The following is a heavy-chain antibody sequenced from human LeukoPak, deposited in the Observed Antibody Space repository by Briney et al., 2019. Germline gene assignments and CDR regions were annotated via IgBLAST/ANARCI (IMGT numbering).Heavy chain of an antibody. V-gene: IGHV3-53*04. Sequence: GGSLRLSCAASGFTVSSNYMSWVRQASGKGLEWVSIIYSGDGTYYADSVKGRFTVSRHSSKNTLYLQMNGLRAEDTAVYYCARTNPVLWDFDLWGRGTLVTVSS. J-gene: IGHJ2*01. CDR3: ARTNPVLWDFDL. CDR1: GFTVSSNY. CDR2: IYSGDGT.